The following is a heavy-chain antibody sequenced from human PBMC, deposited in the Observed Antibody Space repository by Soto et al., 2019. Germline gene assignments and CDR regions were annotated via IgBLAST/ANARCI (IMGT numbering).Heavy chain of an antibody. CDR3: PKNWDTTFRSSSH. CDR1: GFPFSTYA. J-gene: IGHJ4*02. CDR2: ISGSGGST. V-gene: IGHV3-23*01. D-gene: IGHD6-6*01. Sequence: EVQLLESGGGLVQPGGSLRLSCAASGFPFSTYAMTWVRQAPGKGLEWVSAISGSGGSTYYADSVKGRFTISRDKSKSTLFLQMNSLRAEDTAVYYCPKNWDTTFRSSSHWGQGALVTVSS.